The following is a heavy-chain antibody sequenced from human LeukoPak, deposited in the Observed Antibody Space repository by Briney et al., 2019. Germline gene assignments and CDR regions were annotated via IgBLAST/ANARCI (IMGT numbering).Heavy chain of an antibody. J-gene: IGHJ4*02. CDR1: GFTFSSYS. CDR3: ARDQLAAAAFDY. CDR2: ISSSSSYI. Sequence: PGGSLRLSCAAPGFTFSSYSMNWVRQAPGKGLEGVPSISSSSSYIYYADSVKGRFTISRDNAKNSLYLQMNSLRAEDTAVYYCARDQLAAAAFDYWGQGTLVTVSS. V-gene: IGHV3-21*01. D-gene: IGHD6-13*01.